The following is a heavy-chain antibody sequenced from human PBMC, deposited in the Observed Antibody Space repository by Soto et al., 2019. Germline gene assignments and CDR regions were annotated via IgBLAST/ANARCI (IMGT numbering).Heavy chain of an antibody. V-gene: IGHV3-48*01. CDR1: GFTFSSYS. CDR2: ISSSSSTI. D-gene: IGHD2-15*01. CDR3: ARFGDPYCSGGSCDPNAFDI. J-gene: IGHJ3*02. Sequence: GGSLRLSCAASGFTFSSYSMNWVRQAPGKGLEWVSYISSSSSTIYYADSVKGRFTISRDNAKNSLYLQMNSLRAEDTAVYYCARFGDPYCSGGSCDPNAFDIWGQGTMVTVSS.